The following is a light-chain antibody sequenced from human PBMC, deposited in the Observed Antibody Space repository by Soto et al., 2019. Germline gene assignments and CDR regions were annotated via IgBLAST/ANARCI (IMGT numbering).Light chain of an antibody. Sequence: EIVWTQSPGTVSLSPGERATLSCRASQSVSSSYLAWYQQKPGQAPRLLISGASSRATGIPDRFSGSGSGTDFTLTISRLEPEDFAVYYCQQYGSSPPYTFGQGTRWIS. CDR2: GAS. CDR3: QQYGSSPPYT. CDR1: QSVSSSY. V-gene: IGKV3-20*01. J-gene: IGKJ2*01.